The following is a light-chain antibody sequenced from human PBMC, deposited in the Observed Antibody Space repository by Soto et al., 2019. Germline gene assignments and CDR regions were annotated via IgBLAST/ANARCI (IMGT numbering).Light chain of an antibody. Sequence: EIVLTQSPGTLSSSPGERATLSCRASQSILSHYLAWYQQKPGQPPRLVIYLASNRATGIPDRFSGSGSGADFSLPIDRLEPEDFAVYYCQQYGSAPYTFGQGTKLEIK. V-gene: IGKV3-20*01. CDR2: LAS. CDR3: QQYGSAPYT. J-gene: IGKJ2*01. CDR1: QSILSHY.